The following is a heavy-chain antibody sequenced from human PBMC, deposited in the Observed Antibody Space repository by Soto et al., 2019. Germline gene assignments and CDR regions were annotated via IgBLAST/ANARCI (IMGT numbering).Heavy chain of an antibody. V-gene: IGHV3-23*01. Sequence: EVQLLESGGGLVQPGGSLRLSCAASGFTFSSYAMNWVRQAPGKGLEWVSAISGSGGSTYYADSVKGRFTISRDNSKNKLYMEMNSLRAEDTAVYYCAQGGRGDHIVVHFDYWGQGTLVTVSS. D-gene: IGHD2-2*01. CDR1: GFTFSSYA. CDR3: AQGGRGDHIVVHFDY. J-gene: IGHJ4*02. CDR2: ISGSGGST.